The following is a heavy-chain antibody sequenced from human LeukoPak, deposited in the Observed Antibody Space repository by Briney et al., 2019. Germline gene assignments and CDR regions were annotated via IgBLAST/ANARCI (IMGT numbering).Heavy chain of an antibody. J-gene: IGHJ4*01. CDR1: GGSISSGSYY. Sequence: SQTLSLTCTVSGGSISSGSYYWSWIRQPAGKGLEWIGRIYTSGSTNYNPSLKSRVTISVDTSKNQFSLKLSSVTAADTAVYFCARGRSLGSTYYFDYWGHGTLVTVSS. CDR3: ARGRSLGSTYYFDY. D-gene: IGHD2-2*01. V-gene: IGHV4-61*02. CDR2: IYTSGST.